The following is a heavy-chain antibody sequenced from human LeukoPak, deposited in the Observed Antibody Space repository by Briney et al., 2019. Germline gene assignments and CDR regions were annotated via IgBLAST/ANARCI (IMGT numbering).Heavy chain of an antibody. CDR3: ARTLALYGSGSFFDF. J-gene: IGHJ4*02. Sequence: GALRLFLSAPGFNFRNYGMQWVRQAPGKGLGWGAVISYDGSIKYYADSLKGRFTISRDNSKNTLYLQMNSLRAEDTAVYYCARTLALYGSGSFFDFWGQGTLVTVSS. V-gene: IGHV3-30*03. CDR2: ISYDGSIK. D-gene: IGHD3-10*01. CDR1: GFNFRNYG.